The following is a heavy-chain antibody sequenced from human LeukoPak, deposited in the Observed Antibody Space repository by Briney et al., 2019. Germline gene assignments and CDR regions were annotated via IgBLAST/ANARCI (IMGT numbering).Heavy chain of an antibody. J-gene: IGHJ4*02. V-gene: IGHV3-23*01. CDR1: GFTFSSYA. D-gene: IGHD6-19*01. CDR3: AKIPLASPYSSGLYYFDY. CDR2: ISGSGGST. Sequence: PGGSLRLSCAASGFTFSSYAMSWVRQAPGKGLEWVSAISGSGGSTYYADSVKGRFTISRDNSKNTLYLQMNSLRAEDTAVYYCAKIPLASPYSSGLYYFDYWGQGTLVTVSS.